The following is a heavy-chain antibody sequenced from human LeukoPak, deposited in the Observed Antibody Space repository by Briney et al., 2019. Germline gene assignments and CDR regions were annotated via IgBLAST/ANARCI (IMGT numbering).Heavy chain of an antibody. CDR3: ARDAAVESDAFDI. Sequence: GGSLRLSCADSGFTFSSYSMNWVRQAPGKGLEWVSSISSSSSYIYYADSVKGRFTISRDNAKNSPYLQMNSLRAEDTAVYYCARDAAVESDAFDIWGQGTMVTVSS. D-gene: IGHD6-19*01. CDR1: GFTFSSYS. V-gene: IGHV3-21*01. J-gene: IGHJ3*02. CDR2: ISSSSSYI.